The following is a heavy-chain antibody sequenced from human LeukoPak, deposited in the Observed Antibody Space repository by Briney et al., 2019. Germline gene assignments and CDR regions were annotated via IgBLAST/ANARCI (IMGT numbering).Heavy chain of an antibody. J-gene: IGHJ5*02. CDR3: ARLASCSGGSCYWSSNWFDP. CDR2: IKQDGSEK. V-gene: IGHV3-7*01. D-gene: IGHD2-15*01. Sequence: PGGSLRLSCAASGFTFSSYWMSWVRQAPGKGLEWVANIKQDGSEKYFVDSVKGRFTISRDNAKNSLYPQMNSLRAEDTAVYYCARLASCSGGSCYWSSNWFDPWGQGTLVTVSS. CDR1: GFTFSSYW.